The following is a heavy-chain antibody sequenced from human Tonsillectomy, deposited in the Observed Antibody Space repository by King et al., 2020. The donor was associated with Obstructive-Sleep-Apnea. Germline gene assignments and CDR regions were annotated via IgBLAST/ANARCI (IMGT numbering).Heavy chain of an antibody. D-gene: IGHD1-1*01. J-gene: IGHJ4*02. CDR3: ARDVSTGAFDY. CDR1: GFTFSAYW. CDR2: IKADGSEK. Sequence: VQLVESGGGLVQPGGSLRLSCAASGFTFSAYWMSWVRPAPGEGLEGVGSIKADGSEKYYVDSVKGRFTLSRDNAKSSLYLQMNSLRAEDTTLYYCARDVSTGAFDYWGQGTLVTVSS. V-gene: IGHV3-7*01.